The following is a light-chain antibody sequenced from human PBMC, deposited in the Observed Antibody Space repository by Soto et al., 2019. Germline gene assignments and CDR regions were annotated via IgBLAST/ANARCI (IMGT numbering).Light chain of an antibody. CDR3: QQYNSYSWT. Sequence: DIQMTQSPSTLSASVGDRVIITCRASQSLSGWLAWYLQKPGKAPKLLIYDASSLESGVPSRFSGSGSGTEFTLTISSLQPDDFATYYCQQYNSYSWTFGQGTKVDIK. V-gene: IGKV1-5*01. CDR2: DAS. J-gene: IGKJ1*01. CDR1: QSLSGW.